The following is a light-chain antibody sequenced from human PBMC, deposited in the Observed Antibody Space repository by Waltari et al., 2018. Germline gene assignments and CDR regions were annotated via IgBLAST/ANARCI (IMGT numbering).Light chain of an antibody. CDR1: QSVSRSY. CDR3: QQYGTSPYT. CDR2: GAS. Sequence: EIVMTQSPATLSVSPGERATLSCRASQSVSRSYLAWYQQTSGQAPRLLIYGASSRATGTPDRFSGSGSGTDFTLTISRLEPEDFAVYYCQQYGTSPYTFGQGTKLEIK. V-gene: IGKV3-20*01. J-gene: IGKJ2*01.